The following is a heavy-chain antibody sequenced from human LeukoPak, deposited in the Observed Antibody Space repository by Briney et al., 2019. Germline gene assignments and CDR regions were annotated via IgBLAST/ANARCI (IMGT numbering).Heavy chain of an antibody. J-gene: IGHJ4*02. V-gene: IGHV4-34*01. D-gene: IGHD3-22*01. CDR3: ARFDMGITMIVVES. CDR1: GGSFSGYY. CDR2: IYYSGST. Sequence: SETLSLTCAVYGGSFSGYYWGWIRQPPGKGLEWIGSIYYSGSTYYNPSLKSRVTISVDTSKNQFSLKLSSVTAADTAVYYCARFDMGITMIVVESWGQGTLVTVSS.